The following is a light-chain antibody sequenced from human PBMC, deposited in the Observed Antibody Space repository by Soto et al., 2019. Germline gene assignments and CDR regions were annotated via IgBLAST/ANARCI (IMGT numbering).Light chain of an antibody. CDR3: ATWDDSLNGVV. V-gene: IGLV1-44*01. CDR1: SSNIGSNT. Sequence: QSVLTQPPSASGTPGQRVTISCSGTSSNIGSNTVNWYQHLPGTAPKLLIYSHNQRPSGVPDRFSGSRSGTLASLAISGLQSADEADYYCATWDDSLNGVVFGGGTKLTVL. CDR2: SHN. J-gene: IGLJ2*01.